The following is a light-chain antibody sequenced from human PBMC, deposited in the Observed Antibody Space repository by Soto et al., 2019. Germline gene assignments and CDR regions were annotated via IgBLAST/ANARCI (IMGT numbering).Light chain of an antibody. Sequence: DIQMTQSPSSLFAFVGDRVTITCLASQSITTYLNWFQHKPGKVPKRLIYAVSTLQSGVPSRFSGSGSGTEFTLTISSLQPEDFATYYCLQHNSYPLTFGGGTKVDIK. CDR2: AVS. J-gene: IGKJ4*01. V-gene: IGKV1-17*01. CDR3: LQHNSYPLT. CDR1: QSITTY.